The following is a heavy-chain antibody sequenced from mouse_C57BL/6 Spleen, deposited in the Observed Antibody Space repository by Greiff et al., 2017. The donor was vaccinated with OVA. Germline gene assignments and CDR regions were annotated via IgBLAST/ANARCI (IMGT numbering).Heavy chain of an antibody. CDR3: AKNMELLYYYAMDY. J-gene: IGHJ4*01. Sequence: VKVVESGPGLVQPSQSLSITCTVSGFSLTSYGVHWVRQSPGKGLEWLGVIWRGGSTDYNAAFMSRLSITKDNSKSQVFFKMNSLQADDTAIYYCAKNMELLYYYAMDYWGQGTSVTVSS. CDR2: IWRGGST. D-gene: IGHD1-1*02. V-gene: IGHV2-5*01. CDR1: GFSLTSYG.